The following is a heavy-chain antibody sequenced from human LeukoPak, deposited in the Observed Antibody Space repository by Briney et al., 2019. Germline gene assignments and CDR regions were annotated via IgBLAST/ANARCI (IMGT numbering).Heavy chain of an antibody. D-gene: IGHD3-22*01. CDR1: GYTFTSYY. CDR2: INPSGGST. J-gene: IGHJ5*02. V-gene: IGHV1-46*01. Sequence: ASVKVSCKASGYTFTSYYMHWVRQAPGQGLEWMGIINPSGGSTSYAQKFQGRVTMTRDMSTSTVYMELSSLRSEDTAVYYCAFSPVVARFDPWGQGTLVTVSS. CDR3: AFSPVVARFDP.